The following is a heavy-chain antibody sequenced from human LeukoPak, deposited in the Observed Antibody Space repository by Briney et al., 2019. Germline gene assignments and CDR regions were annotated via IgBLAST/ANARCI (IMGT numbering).Heavy chain of an antibody. Sequence: GGSLSLSCVVSGFTFRTYSMNWVRQAPGKGLEWVSSISSGGTYVDYADSVKGRFTISRDNAKNSLYLQMNSLRAEDTAVFYCARDPGYSSSPYYLDYWGQGTLVTVSS. V-gene: IGHV3-21*01. J-gene: IGHJ4*02. D-gene: IGHD2-2*03. CDR3: ARDPGYSSSPYYLDY. CDR2: ISSGGTYV. CDR1: GFTFRTYS.